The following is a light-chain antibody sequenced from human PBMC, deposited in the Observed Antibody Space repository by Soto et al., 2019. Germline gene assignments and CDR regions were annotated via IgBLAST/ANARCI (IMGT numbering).Light chain of an antibody. CDR1: QSVSSTY. CDR2: GAS. CDR3: QQCSSWPPCT. Sequence: EIVLTQSPGTLSLSPGERATLSCRASQSVSSTYLAWYQQKPGQAPRLLIYGASSRATGIPARFSGSGSGTDFTLTISSLDPEDFAVYYCQQCSSWPPCTFGPGTKVDIK. V-gene: IGKV3-20*01. J-gene: IGKJ3*01.